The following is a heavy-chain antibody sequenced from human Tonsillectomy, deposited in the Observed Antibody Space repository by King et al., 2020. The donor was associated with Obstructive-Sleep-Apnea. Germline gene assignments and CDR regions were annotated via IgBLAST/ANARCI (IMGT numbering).Heavy chain of an antibody. CDR1: GGSISSSDYS. CDR3: ARYGDYVFAY. V-gene: IGHV4-30-2*01. CDR2: IYHSGST. J-gene: IGHJ4*02. Sequence: QLQESGSGLVKPSQTLSLTCAVSGGSISSSDYSWSWIRQPPGKGLDWIGYIYHSGSTYYNPSLKSRVTVSVDRAKNQFSLKLSCVTAADTAVYYCARYGDYVFAYWGQGTLVTVSS. D-gene: IGHD4-17*01.